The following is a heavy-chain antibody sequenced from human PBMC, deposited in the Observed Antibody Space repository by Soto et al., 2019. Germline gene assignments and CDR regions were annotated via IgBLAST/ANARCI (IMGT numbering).Heavy chain of an antibody. CDR3: ASDNEEWEPHYYFDY. CDR1: GFTFSSYG. Sequence: QVQLVESGGGVVQPGRSLRLSCAASGFTFSSYGMHWVRQAPGKGLEWVAVIWYDGSNKYYADSVKGRFTISRDNSKNTLYLQMNSLRAEDTAVYYCASDNEEWEPHYYFDYWGQGTLVTVSS. V-gene: IGHV3-33*01. D-gene: IGHD1-26*01. CDR2: IWYDGSNK. J-gene: IGHJ4*02.